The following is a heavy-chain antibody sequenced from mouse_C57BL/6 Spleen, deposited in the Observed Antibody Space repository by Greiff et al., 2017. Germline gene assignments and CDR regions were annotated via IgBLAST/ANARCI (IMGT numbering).Heavy chain of an antibody. D-gene: IGHD1-1*01. Sequence: EVKLQESGAELVRPGASVKLSCTASGFNIKDDYMHWVKQRPEQGLEWIGWIDPENGDTEYASKFQGKATITADTSSNTAYLQLSSLTSEDTAVYYCTLVVAYFDYWGQGTTLTVSS. CDR2: IDPENGDT. V-gene: IGHV14-4*01. CDR3: TLVVAYFDY. J-gene: IGHJ2*01. CDR1: GFNIKDDY.